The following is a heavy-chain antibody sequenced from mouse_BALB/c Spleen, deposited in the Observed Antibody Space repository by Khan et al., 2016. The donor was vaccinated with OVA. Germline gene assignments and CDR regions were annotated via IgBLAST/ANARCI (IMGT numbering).Heavy chain of an antibody. J-gene: IGHJ3*01. CDR2: IYPGDGNT. V-gene: IGHV1-80*01. Sequence: QVQLQQPGAELVRPGSSVKISCKASGYAFSSYWMNWVKQRPGQGLEWIGQIYPGDGNTHYNGNFKGKATLTADKSSSTAYMQLSSLTSEDSAVYFRARLGYWLAYWGQGTLVTVSA. CDR1: GYAFSSYW. CDR3: ARLGYWLAY. D-gene: IGHD2-14*01.